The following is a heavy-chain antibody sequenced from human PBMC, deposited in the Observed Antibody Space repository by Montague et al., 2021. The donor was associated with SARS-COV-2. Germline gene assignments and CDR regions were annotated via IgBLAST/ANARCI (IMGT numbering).Heavy chain of an antibody. D-gene: IGHD1-1*01. Sequence: SETLSLTCTVSSASISNDIYYWGRIRQPPGKGPEWIGGSRYGGTSYYNPSLKSRVTISIDTSKNQCSLTMTAVTAADTAVYFCARQDIQLRFDLWGRGTLVTVSS. CDR3: ARQDIQLRFDL. J-gene: IGHJ2*01. CDR2: SRYGGTS. V-gene: IGHV4-39*01. CDR1: SASISNDIYY.